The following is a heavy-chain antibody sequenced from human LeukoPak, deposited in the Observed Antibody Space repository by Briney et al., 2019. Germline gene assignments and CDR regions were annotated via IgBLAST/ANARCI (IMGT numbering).Heavy chain of an antibody. CDR2: MYTNSGNT. J-gene: IGHJ5*02. Sequence: PSVKVSCKASGYIFTGYDINCVRQGTRQRLEWMVWMYTNSGNTGYAQKFQGRVTITRDTSITTAYMELSSLRSEDTSVYYCARRRDGYNSDWFGPWGQGTLVTVSS. D-gene: IGHD5-24*01. CDR3: ARRRDGYNSDWFGP. V-gene: IGHV1-8*01. CDR1: GYIFTGYD.